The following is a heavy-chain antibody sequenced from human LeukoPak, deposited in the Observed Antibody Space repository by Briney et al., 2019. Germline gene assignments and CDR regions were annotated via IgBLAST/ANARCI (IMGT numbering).Heavy chain of an antibody. D-gene: IGHD3-16*01. Sequence: GRSLRLSCAASGFTFDDYAMHWVRQAPGKGLVWVSRINSDGFSIAYADSVKGRFTISRDNAKNTLYLHMNSLRAEDTAVYYCARLYGGSALDNWGQGTMVTVSS. CDR1: GFTFDDYA. V-gene: IGHV3-74*01. CDR2: INSDGFSI. J-gene: IGHJ3*02. CDR3: ARLYGGSALDN.